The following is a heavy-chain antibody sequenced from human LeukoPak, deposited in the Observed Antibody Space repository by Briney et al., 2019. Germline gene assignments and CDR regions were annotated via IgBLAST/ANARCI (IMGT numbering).Heavy chain of an antibody. Sequence: PGGSLRLSCAASGFTFSSYWMHWVRQAPGKGLVWVSRINSDGSSTSYADSVKGRFTISRDNDKNTLYLQMNSLRAEDTAVYYCARGLTDFWSGYAPDFDLWGRGTLVTVSS. CDR2: INSDGSST. D-gene: IGHD3-3*01. CDR1: GFTFSSYW. CDR3: ARGLTDFWSGYAPDFDL. J-gene: IGHJ2*01. V-gene: IGHV3-74*01.